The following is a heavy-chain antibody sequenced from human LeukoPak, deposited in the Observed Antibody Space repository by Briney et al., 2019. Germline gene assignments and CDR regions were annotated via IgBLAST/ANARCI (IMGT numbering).Heavy chain of an antibody. V-gene: IGHV3-48*04. Sequence: PGGSLRLSCAASGFTFSSYTMNWVRQPPGKGLEWVSNIGTSSTTIYYADSVKGRFTISRDNAKNSLYLQMNSLRAEDTAVYYCAGAYTYYYDSSGSHFDYWGQGTLVTVSS. J-gene: IGHJ4*02. CDR3: AGAYTYYYDSSGSHFDY. D-gene: IGHD3-22*01. CDR1: GFTFSSYT. CDR2: IGTSSTTI.